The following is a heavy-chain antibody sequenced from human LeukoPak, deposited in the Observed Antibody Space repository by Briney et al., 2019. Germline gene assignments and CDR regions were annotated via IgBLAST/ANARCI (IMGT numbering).Heavy chain of an antibody. J-gene: IGHJ4*02. D-gene: IGHD5-18*01. CDR3: ASLDTAHPSGVH. V-gene: IGHV3-7*01. CDR1: TFTFTPGW. Sequence: PGGSLRLSCEASTFTFTPGWMSWGRQAPGKGLEWVAMMKRDGGEKHYLDSLRGRFTISRDNAKNSLYLQMDSLRDEDTAVYYCASLDTAHPSGVHWGQGTLVTVSS. CDR2: MKRDGGEK.